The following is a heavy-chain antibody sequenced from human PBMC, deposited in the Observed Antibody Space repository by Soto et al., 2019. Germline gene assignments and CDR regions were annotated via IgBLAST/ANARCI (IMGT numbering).Heavy chain of an antibody. D-gene: IGHD6-19*01. CDR1: GGSISSYY. CDR3: SRDKVNIGVDGIHYFYGMDV. J-gene: IGHJ6*02. CDR2: IYYTGAT. V-gene: IGHV4-59*01. Sequence: SETLSLTCTVSGGSISSYYRSWIRQSPGKGLEWIGYIYYTGATKYNPSLKSRAAISVDTSKNQFSLRLRSVTAADTAVYYCSRDKVNIGVDGIHYFYGMDVWGQGTTVT.